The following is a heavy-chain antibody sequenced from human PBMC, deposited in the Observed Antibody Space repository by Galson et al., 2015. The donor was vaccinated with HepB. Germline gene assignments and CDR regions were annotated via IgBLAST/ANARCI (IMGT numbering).Heavy chain of an antibody. CDR2: INPNSSGT. CDR1: GYTFTGYY. CDR3: ARDGGYCSSTSCPWRDY. J-gene: IGHJ4*02. D-gene: IGHD2-2*03. V-gene: IGHV1-2*02. Sequence: SVKVSCKASGYTFTGYYMHWVRQAPGQGLEWMGWINPNSSGTNYAQKFQGRVTMTRDTSISTAYMELSRLRSDDTAVYYCARDGGYCSSTSCPWRDYWGQGTLVTVSS.